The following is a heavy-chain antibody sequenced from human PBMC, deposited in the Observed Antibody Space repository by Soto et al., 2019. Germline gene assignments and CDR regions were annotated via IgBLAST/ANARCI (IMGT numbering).Heavy chain of an antibody. CDR3: ASYSAQGHDAFDI. D-gene: IGHD2-15*01. Sequence: QVQLVESGGGVVQPGRSLRLSCAASGFTFSSYGMHWVRQAPGKGLEWVAVIWYDGSNKYYADSVKGRFTISRDNSKNTLYLQMNSLRAEDTAVYYCASYSAQGHDAFDIWGQGTMVTVSS. J-gene: IGHJ3*02. V-gene: IGHV3-33*01. CDR1: GFTFSSYG. CDR2: IWYDGSNK.